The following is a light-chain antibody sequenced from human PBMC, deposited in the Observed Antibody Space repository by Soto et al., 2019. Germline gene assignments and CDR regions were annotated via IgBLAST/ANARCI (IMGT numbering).Light chain of an antibody. CDR3: QQSYSTPVT. Sequence: DIQMTQSPSYLSASVGDRVTITCRASQRISSYLNWYQQKPGKAPKLLISAASSLRSGVPSRFSGSGYVTDFSVTISSLQPEDAATYYCQQSYSTPVTFGQGTKLEIK. CDR1: QRISSY. V-gene: IGKV1-39*01. J-gene: IGKJ2*01. CDR2: AAS.